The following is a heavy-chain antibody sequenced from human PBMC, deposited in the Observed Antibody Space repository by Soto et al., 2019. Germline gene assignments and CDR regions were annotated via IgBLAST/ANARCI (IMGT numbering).Heavy chain of an antibody. J-gene: IGHJ6*02. CDR3: ARDFGVLNYYGMDV. CDR2: ISSSSSYI. CDR1: GFTFSSYS. Sequence: PGGSLRLSCAASGFTFSSYSMNWVRQAPGKGLEWVSSISSSSSYIYYADSVKGRFTISRDNAKNSLYLQMNSLRAEDTAVYYCARDFGVLNYYGMDVWGQGTTVTVSS. V-gene: IGHV3-21*01. D-gene: IGHD3-10*01.